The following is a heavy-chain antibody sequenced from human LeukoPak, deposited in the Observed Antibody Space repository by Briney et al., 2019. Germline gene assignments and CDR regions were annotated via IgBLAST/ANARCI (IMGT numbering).Heavy chain of an antibody. CDR3: ARIAGYCSSTICRAPEADYYYYYMDV. V-gene: IGHV4-39*01. J-gene: IGHJ6*03. D-gene: IGHD2-2*03. Sequence: SETLSLTCTVSGGSISSSSYYWGWIRQPPGKGLEWIGSIYYSGSTYYNPSLKSRVTISVDTSKNQFSLKLSSVTAAGTAVYYCARIAGYCSSTICRAPEADYYYYYMDVWGKGTTVTVSS. CDR1: GGSISSSSYY. CDR2: IYYSGST.